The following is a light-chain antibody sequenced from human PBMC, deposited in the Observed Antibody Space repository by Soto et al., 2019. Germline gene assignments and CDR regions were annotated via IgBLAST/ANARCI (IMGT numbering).Light chain of an antibody. Sequence: QAVVTQDPSFSVSPGETVTLTCGWRSGAVYRSYFPSWYQQTPGQAPRTLIYSTNNRSSGVPDRFSGSILGIKAALTITGAQADDESHYYFLRYMGSGFWVFGGGTKLTV. CDR3: LRYMGSGFWV. V-gene: IGLV8-61*01. CDR2: STN. J-gene: IGLJ3*02. CDR1: SGAVYRSYF.